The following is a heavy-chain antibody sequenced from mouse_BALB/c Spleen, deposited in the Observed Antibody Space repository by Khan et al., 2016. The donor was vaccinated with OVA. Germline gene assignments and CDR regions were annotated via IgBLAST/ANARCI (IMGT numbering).Heavy chain of an antibody. Sequence: DLVKPGASVKLSCKASGYTFTSYWINWIKQRPGQGLEWMGHISPGSGGPNYNKMFTVKSPLTLDTSSTTAYFQLSSLTSEDSAVYVCASSNYYGSGLYAMDYWGQGTAVTVSA. CDR3: ASSNYYGSGLYAMDY. CDR1: GYTFTSYW. J-gene: IGHJ4*01. V-gene: IGHV1S41*01. D-gene: IGHD1-1*01. CDR2: ISPGSGGP.